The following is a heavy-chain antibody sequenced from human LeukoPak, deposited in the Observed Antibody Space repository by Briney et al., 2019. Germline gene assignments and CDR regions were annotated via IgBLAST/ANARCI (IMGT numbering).Heavy chain of an antibody. CDR3: ARERPLDTVVSQDF. CDR1: GGSISSVSYY. V-gene: IGHV4-31*03. J-gene: IGHJ4*02. D-gene: IGHD4-23*01. Sequence: SETLSLTCTVSGGSISSVSYYWGWIRQPPGKGLEWIGYIYHTGNTYYNPSLESRVTMSVDKSKNQFSLSLASVTVADTAVYYCARERPLDTVVSQDFWGQGTLVIVSS. CDR2: IYHTGNT.